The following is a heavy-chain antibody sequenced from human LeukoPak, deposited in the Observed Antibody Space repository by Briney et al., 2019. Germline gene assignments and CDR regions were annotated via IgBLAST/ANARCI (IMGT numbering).Heavy chain of an antibody. CDR1: GYTFTSYA. Sequence: ASVKVSCKASGYTFTSYAMHWVRQAPGQRLEWMGWINAGNGNTKYSQKFQGRVTMTEDTSTDTAYMELSSLRSEDTAVYYCATGGSGSLDYWGQGTLVTVSS. V-gene: IGHV1-3*01. D-gene: IGHD1-26*01. CDR2: INAGNGNT. CDR3: ATGGSGSLDY. J-gene: IGHJ4*02.